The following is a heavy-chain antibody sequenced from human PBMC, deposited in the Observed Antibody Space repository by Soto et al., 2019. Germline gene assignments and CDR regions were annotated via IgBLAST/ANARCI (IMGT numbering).Heavy chain of an antibody. D-gene: IGHD3-3*01. J-gene: IGHJ4*02. CDR3: ARAGSLVRFLEWLLPKPFEY. Sequence: ASVKVSCKASGYTFTSYAMHWVRQAPGQRLEWMGWINAGNGNTKYSQKFQGRVTITRDTSASTAYMELSSLRSEDTAVYYCARAGSLVRFLEWLLPKPFEYWGQGTLVTVSS. V-gene: IGHV1-3*01. CDR1: GYTFTSYA. CDR2: INAGNGNT.